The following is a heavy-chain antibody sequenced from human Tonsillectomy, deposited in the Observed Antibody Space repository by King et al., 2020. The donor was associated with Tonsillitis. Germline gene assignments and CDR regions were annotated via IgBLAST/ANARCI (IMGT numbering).Heavy chain of an antibody. CDR1: GGSISSYY. Sequence: LQLQESGPGLVKPSETLSLTCTVSGGSISSYYWSWIRQPPGKGLEWIGYIYYSGSTNYNPSLKSRVTISVDTSKNQFSLKLSSVTAADTAVYYCARGPGIGVVSGAFDIWGQGTMVTVSS. CDR3: ARGPGIGVVSGAFDI. CDR2: IYYSGST. J-gene: IGHJ3*02. D-gene: IGHD2-21*01. V-gene: IGHV4-59*08.